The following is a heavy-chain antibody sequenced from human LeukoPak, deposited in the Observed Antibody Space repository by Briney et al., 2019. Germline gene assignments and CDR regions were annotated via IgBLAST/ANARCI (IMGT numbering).Heavy chain of an antibody. D-gene: IGHD3-10*01. V-gene: IGHV3-48*03. J-gene: IGHJ4*02. CDR1: GFTFSSYE. CDR3: ARDEMVRGVIIPLDY. CDR2: ISSSGSTI. Sequence: GGSLRLSCAASGFTFSSYEMNWVRQAPGKGLEWVSYISSSGSTIYYADSVKGRFTISRDNAKNPLYLQMNSLRAEDTAVYYCARDEMVRGVIIPLDYWGQGTLVTVSS.